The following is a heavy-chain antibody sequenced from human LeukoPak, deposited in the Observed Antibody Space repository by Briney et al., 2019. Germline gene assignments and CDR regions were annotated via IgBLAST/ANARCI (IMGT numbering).Heavy chain of an antibody. CDR2: ISGSGGRT. CDR1: GFTFRSYA. D-gene: IGHD6-13*01. CDR3: AILPGYSSGWYEVNY. V-gene: IGHV3-23*01. J-gene: IGHJ4*02. Sequence: GVSLRLSCAASGFTFRSYAMSWVRQAPGKGLEWVSGISGSGGRTYYADSVKGRFTISRDNSRNTLYLQMNSPRAEDTAVYYCAILPGYSSGWYEVNYWGQGTLVTVSS.